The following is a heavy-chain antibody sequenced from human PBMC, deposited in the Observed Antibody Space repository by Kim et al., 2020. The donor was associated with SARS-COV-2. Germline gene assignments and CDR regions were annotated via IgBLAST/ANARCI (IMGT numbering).Heavy chain of an antibody. CDR3: AREPFADYYGSGSLSPPGDY. V-gene: IGHV3-33*01. D-gene: IGHD3-10*01. Sequence: GGSLRLSCAASGFTFSSYGMHWVRQAPGKGLEWVAVIWYDGSNKYYADSVKGRFTISRDNSKNTLYLQMNSLRAEDTAVYYCAREPFADYYGSGSLSPPGDYWGQGTLDTVSS. CDR2: IWYDGSNK. CDR1: GFTFSSYG. J-gene: IGHJ4*02.